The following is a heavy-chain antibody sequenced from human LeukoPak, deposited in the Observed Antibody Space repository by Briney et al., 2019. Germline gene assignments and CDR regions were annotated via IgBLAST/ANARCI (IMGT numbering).Heavy chain of an antibody. D-gene: IGHD2-15*01. V-gene: IGHV3-23*01. CDR3: AKPLLGYCSGGSCYSGAYDI. J-gene: IGHJ3*02. CDR1: GFTFSTYS. CDR2: ISGTGGAT. Sequence: GGSLRLSCAASGFTFSTYSMTWVRQAPGKGLEWVSFISGTGGATYYADSVKGRFTISRDNSRNTLYLQVNSLSAEDTAVYYCAKPLLGYCSGGSCYSGAYDIWGQGTLVTVSS.